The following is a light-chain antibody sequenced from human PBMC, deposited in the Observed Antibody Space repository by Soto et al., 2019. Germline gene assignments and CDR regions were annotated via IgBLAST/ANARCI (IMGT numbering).Light chain of an antibody. Sequence: IVLTQFPATLSVSPGERATLSCRASLRFGNSYLFWYQQLCGLAPRLLIYRASTRATGVPARFSGGGSGTDFTLTIIRLQAEDFAVYYCQQDYSLPLTFGQGTKVDI. CDR3: QQDYSLPLT. CDR1: LRFGNSY. V-gene: IGKV3D-7*01. CDR2: RAS. J-gene: IGKJ1*01.